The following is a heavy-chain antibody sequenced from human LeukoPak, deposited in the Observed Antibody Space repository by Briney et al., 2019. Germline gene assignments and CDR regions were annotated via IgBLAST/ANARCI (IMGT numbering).Heavy chain of an antibody. D-gene: IGHD3-22*01. V-gene: IGHV5-51*01. CDR2: IYPGDSDT. CDR3: ARLYDSSGYYQYYFDY. Sequence: GESLKISCKGSGYSFTSYWIGWVRQMPGKGLEWMGIIYPGDSDTIYSPSFQGQVTISADKSISTAYLQWSSLKASDTAMYYCARLYDSSGYYQYYFDYWGQGTLVTVSS. CDR1: GYSFTSYW. J-gene: IGHJ4*02.